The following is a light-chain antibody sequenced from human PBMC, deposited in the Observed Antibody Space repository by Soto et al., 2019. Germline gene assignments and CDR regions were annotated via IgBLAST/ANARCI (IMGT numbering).Light chain of an antibody. V-gene: IGLV1-36*01. J-gene: IGLJ1*01. CDR3: AAWDDRLNGFV. Sequence: QSVLTQPPSVSEAPRQRATISCSGSSSNIGNNAVNWYQQLPGKAPKLLIYYDDLLPSGVSDRFSGSKSGTSASLAISGLQSEDEADYYCAAWDDRLNGFVFGTGTKVTVL. CDR1: SSNIGNNA. CDR2: YDD.